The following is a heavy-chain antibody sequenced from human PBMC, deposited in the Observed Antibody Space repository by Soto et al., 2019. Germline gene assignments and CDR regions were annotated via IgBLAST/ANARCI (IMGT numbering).Heavy chain of an antibody. CDR3: ARHAEAGTKGPV. V-gene: IGHV4-59*08. D-gene: IGHD6-13*01. CDR2: IYYSGST. CDR1: GGSISSYY. J-gene: IGHJ4*02. Sequence: QVQLQESGPGLVKPSETLSLTCTVSGGSISSYYWSWIRQPPGKGLEWIGYIYYSGSTNYNPSLKSRVTISVDTSKNQFCLKLSSVTAADTAVYYWARHAEAGTKGPVWGQGTLVTVSS.